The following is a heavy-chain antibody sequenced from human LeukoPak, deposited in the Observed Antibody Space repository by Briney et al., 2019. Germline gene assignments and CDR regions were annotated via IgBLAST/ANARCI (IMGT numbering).Heavy chain of an antibody. CDR3: ARSKPWGYCSGGSCHPTYYYYYYMDV. V-gene: IGHV3-21*01. J-gene: IGHJ6*03. Sequence: GGSLRLSCAASGFTFSSYSMNWVRQAPGRGLEWVSSISSSSNYIYYVDSVKGRFTISRDNAKNSLFLQMNSLRAEDTAVYFCARSKPWGYCSGGSCHPTYYYYYYMDVWGKGTTVTVSS. CDR2: ISSSSNYI. CDR1: GFTFSSYS. D-gene: IGHD2-15*01.